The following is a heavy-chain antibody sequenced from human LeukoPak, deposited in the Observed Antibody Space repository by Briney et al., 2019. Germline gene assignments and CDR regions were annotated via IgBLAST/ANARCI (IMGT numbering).Heavy chain of an antibody. CDR3: ARVAMRYDYVWGSYRYTRENAFDI. J-gene: IGHJ3*02. CDR2: SNPDSGGT. D-gene: IGHD3-16*02. Sequence: ASVKVSCKASGYTFTDNFIHWVRQAPGQGVEGVGWSNPDSGGTNYVQKFQGRVTMTRDTSISTAYMELSRLRSDDTAMYYCARVAMRYDYVWGSYRYTRENAFDIWGQGTMVTVSS. V-gene: IGHV1-2*02. CDR1: GYTFTDNF.